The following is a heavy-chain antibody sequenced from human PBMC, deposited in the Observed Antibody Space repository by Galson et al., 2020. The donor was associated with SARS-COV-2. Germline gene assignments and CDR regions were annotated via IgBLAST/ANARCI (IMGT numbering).Heavy chain of an antibody. CDR2: IAHDGSDK. Sequence: GESLKISCAASGFSFGSYWMAWVRQAPGKGLEWLANIAHDGSDKNYVDSVRGRITISRDNARNSLYLQMNSLRVDDTAVYYCASGHWYFELWGRGTLVTVSS. CDR3: ASGHWYFEL. V-gene: IGHV3-7*01. J-gene: IGHJ2*01. CDR1: GFSFGSYW.